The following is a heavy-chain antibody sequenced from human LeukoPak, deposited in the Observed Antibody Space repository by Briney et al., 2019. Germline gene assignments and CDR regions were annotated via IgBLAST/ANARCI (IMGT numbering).Heavy chain of an antibody. CDR3: AKGPGYSSSWYRDTAVVFGGSFDY. D-gene: IGHD6-13*01. CDR1: GFTFSSYA. V-gene: IGHV3-64D*06. J-gene: IGHJ4*02. Sequence: TGGSLRLSCSASGFTFSSYALHWVRQAPGKGLEYVSAISSNGGSTYYADSVKGRFTFSRDNSKNTLYLQMSSLRAEDTAVYYCAKGPGYSSSWYRDTAVVFGGSFDYWGQGALVTVSS. CDR2: ISSNGGST.